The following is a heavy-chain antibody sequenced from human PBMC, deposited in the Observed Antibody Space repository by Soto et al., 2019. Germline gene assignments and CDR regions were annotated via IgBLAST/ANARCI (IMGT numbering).Heavy chain of an antibody. CDR3: ARTPDRFDC. V-gene: IGHV4-34*02. J-gene: IGHJ4*02. CDR1: GGSLSGYQ. CDR2: ISHGGNT. Sequence: QVQLQQWGAGLLKPSETLSLTCAVFGGSLSGYQWSWIRQSPRKGLEWIGEISHGGNTNYNPSLKSRLTISVDTSNNQFALNSGSVPAAATAIYYCARTPDRFDCWGQGTLVTVFS.